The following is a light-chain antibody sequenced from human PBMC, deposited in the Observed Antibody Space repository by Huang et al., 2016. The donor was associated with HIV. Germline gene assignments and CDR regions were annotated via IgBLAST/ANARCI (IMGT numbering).Light chain of an antibody. J-gene: IGKJ3*01. Sequence: EIVLTQSPGTLSLSPGESATRSCRTSQSVTIKYLAWYQQKPGQSPRLLIYGASSKTTGIPVRFSDSESGTDFTLTISRLEPEDFAVYYCQQYDESPFNFGPGTKVDIK. CDR2: GAS. V-gene: IGKV3-20*01. CDR3: QQYDESPFN. CDR1: QSVTIKY.